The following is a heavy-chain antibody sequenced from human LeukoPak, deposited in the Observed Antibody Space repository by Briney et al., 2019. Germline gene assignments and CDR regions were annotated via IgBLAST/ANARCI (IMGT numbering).Heavy chain of an antibody. J-gene: IGHJ4*02. CDR3: ARVGAAPGHFDY. CDR2: ISTYSGNT. CDR1: GYSXAGYG. D-gene: IGHD6-13*01. V-gene: IGHV1-18*01. Sequence: ASVKVSCKASGYSXAGYGISGVRQAPGQGLEWIGWISTYSGNTNYAHNLQGRITVTTETSTSTAYMELRSLRSDDTAVYYCARVGAAPGHFDYWGQGTQLTVSS.